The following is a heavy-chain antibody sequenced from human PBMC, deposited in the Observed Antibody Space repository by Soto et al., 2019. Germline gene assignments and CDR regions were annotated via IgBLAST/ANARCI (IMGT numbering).Heavy chain of an antibody. CDR2: IWYDGSNK. V-gene: IGHV3-33*01. CDR3: ARAEYYYDSSGYYLPGVGY. D-gene: IGHD3-22*01. J-gene: IGHJ4*02. Sequence: QVQLVESGGGVVQPGRSLRLSCAASGFTFSSYGMHWVRQAPGKGLEWVAVIWYDGSNKYYADSVKCRFTISRDNSKNTLYLQMNGLRAEDTAVYYCARAEYYYDSSGYYLPGVGYWGQGTLVTVSS. CDR1: GFTFSSYG.